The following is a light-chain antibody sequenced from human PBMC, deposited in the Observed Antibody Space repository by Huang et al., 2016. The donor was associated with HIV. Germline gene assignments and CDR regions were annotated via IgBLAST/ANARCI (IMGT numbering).Light chain of an antibody. CDR3: QKYSNDPRA. V-gene: IGKV1-27*01. CDR2: GAS. Sequence: DIQMTQSPSSLSASVGDRVTITCRASQGIRNFVAWYQQKPGKPPKLLIYGASTLESGVPSRFSGGGSETEFTLTICSLQTEDVATYYCQKYSNDPRAFGQGTRVDIK. J-gene: IGKJ1*01. CDR1: QGIRNF.